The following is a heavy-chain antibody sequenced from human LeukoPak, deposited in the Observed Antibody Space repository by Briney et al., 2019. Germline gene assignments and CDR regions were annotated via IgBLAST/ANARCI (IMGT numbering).Heavy chain of an antibody. CDR1: GGSFSSYY. D-gene: IGHD3-3*01. Sequence: PSETLSLTCAVYGGSFSSYYWSWIRQPPGKGLEWIGYIYYNGNANYNPSLKSRVTISVDTSKNQFSLKLSSVTAADTAVYYCAKDFWSGYSDYWGQGTLVTVSS. J-gene: IGHJ4*02. CDR2: IYYNGNA. V-gene: IGHV4-59*01. CDR3: AKDFWSGYSDY.